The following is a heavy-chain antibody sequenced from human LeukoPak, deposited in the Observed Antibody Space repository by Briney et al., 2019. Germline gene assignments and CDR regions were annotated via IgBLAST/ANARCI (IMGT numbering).Heavy chain of an antibody. D-gene: IGHD2-2*01. Sequence: PGGSLRLSCAASGFTFSSYSMNWVRQAPGKGLEWVSSISSSSSYIYYADSVKGRFTISRDNAKNSLYLHMNSLRAEDTAVYYCATTPYCSSTSCYFDYYYGMDVWGQGTTVTVSS. V-gene: IGHV3-21*01. CDR1: GFTFSSYS. CDR3: ATTPYCSSTSCYFDYYYGMDV. J-gene: IGHJ6*02. CDR2: ISSSSSYI.